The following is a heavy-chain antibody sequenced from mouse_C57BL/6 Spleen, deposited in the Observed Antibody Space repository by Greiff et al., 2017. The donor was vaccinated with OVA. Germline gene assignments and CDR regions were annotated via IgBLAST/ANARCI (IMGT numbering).Heavy chain of an antibody. V-gene: IGHV1-47*01. CDR3: ARGGLRPRYYAMDY. CDR1: GYTFTTYP. J-gene: IGHJ4*01. Sequence: VKLMESGAELVKPGASVKMSCKASGYTFTTYPIEWMKQNHGKSLEWIGNFHPYNDDTKYNEKFKGKATLTVEKSSSTVYLELSRLTSDDSAVYYCARGGLRPRYYAMDYWGQGTSVTVSS. CDR2: FHPYNDDT. D-gene: IGHD2-4*01.